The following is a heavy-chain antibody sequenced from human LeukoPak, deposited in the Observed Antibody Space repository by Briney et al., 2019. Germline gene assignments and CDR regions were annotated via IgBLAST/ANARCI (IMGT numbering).Heavy chain of an antibody. CDR1: GYTFTSYA. J-gene: IGHJ6*03. D-gene: IGHD2-21*02. CDR2: INPNSGDT. CDR3: ARDGVFRFEVGDVYYYYMDV. V-gene: IGHV1-2*02. Sequence: ASVKVSCKASGYTFTSYAMNWVRQAPGQGLEWMGWINPNSGDTKYAQKFQGRVTMTRDTSNNTVYMDLTRLIFDDTAMYYCARDGVFRFEVGDVYYYYMDVWGKGTTVIISS.